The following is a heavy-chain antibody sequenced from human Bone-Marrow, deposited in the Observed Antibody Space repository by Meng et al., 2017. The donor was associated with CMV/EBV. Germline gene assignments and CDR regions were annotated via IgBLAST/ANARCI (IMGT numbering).Heavy chain of an antibody. Sequence: ASVKVSCKASGYTFTSYDVNWVRQATGQGLEWMGWMNPNSGDTGYAQKFQGRVTMTRNTSISTAYMELSSLRSEDTDLYYCARGKRSQGFLVDSWRQGTLVTVPS. D-gene: IGHD1-26*01. J-gene: IGHJ4*02. CDR1: GYTFTSYD. V-gene: IGHV1-8*01. CDR2: MNPNSGDT. CDR3: ARGKRSQGFLVDS.